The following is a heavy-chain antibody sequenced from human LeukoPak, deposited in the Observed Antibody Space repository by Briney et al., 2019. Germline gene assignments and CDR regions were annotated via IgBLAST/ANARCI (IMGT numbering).Heavy chain of an antibody. J-gene: IGHJ3*02. Sequence: SVKVSCKASGGTFSSYAISWVRQAPGQGLEWMGGIIPIFGTANYAQKFQGRVTITTDESTSTAYMELSSLRSEDTAVYYCAGGPTMGATNAFDIWGQGTMVTVSS. CDR1: GGTFSSYA. CDR2: IIPIFGTA. CDR3: AGGPTMGATNAFDI. V-gene: IGHV1-69*05. D-gene: IGHD1-26*01.